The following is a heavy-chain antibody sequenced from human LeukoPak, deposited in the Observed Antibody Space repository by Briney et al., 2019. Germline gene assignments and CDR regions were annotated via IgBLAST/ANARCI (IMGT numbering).Heavy chain of an antibody. CDR2: TYYSGYT. V-gene: IGHV4-59*01. D-gene: IGHD1-1*01. CDR1: GGSISSYY. CDR3: ARISNWNDGYFDY. J-gene: IGHJ4*02. Sequence: SETLSLTCTVSGGSISSYYWGWIRQPPGKGLEWIGYTYYSGYTNYNPSLKSRVTISVDTFKNQFSLKLSSVTAADTAVYYCARISNWNDGYFDYWGQGTLVFVSS.